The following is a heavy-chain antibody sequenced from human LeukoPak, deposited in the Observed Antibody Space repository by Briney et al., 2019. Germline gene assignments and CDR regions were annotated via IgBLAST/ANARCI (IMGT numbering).Heavy chain of an antibody. J-gene: IGHJ4*02. CDR3: ARDMFDFWSGEIDY. D-gene: IGHD3-3*01. V-gene: IGHV3-23*01. Sequence: GGSLRLSCAASGFTFGNYAMTWVRQAPGKGLEWVSSISGTGGGTYYSDSVKGWFTISRDSSKNTLYLQMNSLRAEDTAVYYCARDMFDFWSGEIDYWGQGTLVTVSS. CDR2: ISGTGGGT. CDR1: GFTFGNYA.